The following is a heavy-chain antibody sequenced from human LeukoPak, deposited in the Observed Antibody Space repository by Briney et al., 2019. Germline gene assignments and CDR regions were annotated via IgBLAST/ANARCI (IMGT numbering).Heavy chain of an antibody. J-gene: IGHJ6*02. CDR3: ASLSVGTDYYGMDV. CDR1: GYSFPSYW. Sequence: GESLKISCKVSGYSFPSYWITWVRQVPGKGLEWMGRIAPSDSYTNYNPSFEGHVTMSVEKSITTVYLQWSSLKASDTAMYYCASLSVGTDYYGMDVWGQGTTVTVSS. D-gene: IGHD4-23*01. CDR2: IAPSDSYT. V-gene: IGHV5-10-1*01.